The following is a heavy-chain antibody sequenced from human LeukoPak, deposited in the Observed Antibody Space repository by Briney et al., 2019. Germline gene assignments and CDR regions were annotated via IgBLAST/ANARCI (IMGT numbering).Heavy chain of an antibody. Sequence: PGGSLRLACAASGFTFDDYAMHWVRQAPGKGLEWVSGISWNSGSIGYADSVKGRFTISRDNAKNYLYLQMNSLRAEDTALYYCAKVLSVLRYFGPMDVWGQGTTVTVSS. CDR3: AKVLSVLRYFGPMDV. D-gene: IGHD3-9*01. V-gene: IGHV3-9*01. CDR1: GFTFDDYA. CDR2: ISWNSGSI. J-gene: IGHJ6*02.